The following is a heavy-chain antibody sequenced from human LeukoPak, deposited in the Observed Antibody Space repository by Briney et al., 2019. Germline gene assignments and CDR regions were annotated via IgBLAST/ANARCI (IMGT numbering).Heavy chain of an antibody. V-gene: IGHV3-74*01. CDR1: GFAFSNYW. J-gene: IGHJ4*02. D-gene: IGHD3-22*01. CDR2: LHSNGAST. CDR3: ARSGWPYYFDY. Sequence: PGGSLRLSCAASGFAFSNYWMHWVRQAPGKGLVWVSRLHSNGASTSYADSVRGRFTVSRDTAMNTLYLQMNTLTAEDTAVYYCARSGWPYYFDYWGQGTLVTVPS.